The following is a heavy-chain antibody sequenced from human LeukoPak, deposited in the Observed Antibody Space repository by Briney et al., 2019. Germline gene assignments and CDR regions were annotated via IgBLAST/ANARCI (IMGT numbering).Heavy chain of an antibody. CDR1: GFTFSSYA. CDR2: ISSNGGST. J-gene: IGHJ4*02. V-gene: IGHV3-64D*06. CDR3: VNCCGGDCYLFDY. Sequence: GGSLRLSCSASGFTFSSYAMHWVRQAPGKGLEYVSAISSNGGSTYYADSVKGRFTISRDNSKNTLYLQMSSLRAEDTAVYYCVNCCGGDCYLFDYWGQGTLVTVSS. D-gene: IGHD2-21*02.